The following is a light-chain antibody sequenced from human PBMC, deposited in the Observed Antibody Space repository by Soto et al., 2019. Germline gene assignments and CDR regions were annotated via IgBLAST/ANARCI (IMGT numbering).Light chain of an antibody. J-gene: IGKJ5*01. CDR3: QQYNTWPPIT. CDR1: QSVRSN. CDR2: GAS. V-gene: IGKV3-15*01. Sequence: EIVMTQSPATLSVSPGERVTRCCRASQSVRSNLAWYQQKPGQAPRLLIYGASTRATGLPARFSGSGSGTDFTLTISSLQSEDFAVYYCQQYNTWPPITFGQGTRLEI.